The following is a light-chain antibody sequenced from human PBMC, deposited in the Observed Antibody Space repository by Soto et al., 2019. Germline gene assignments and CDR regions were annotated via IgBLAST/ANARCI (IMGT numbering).Light chain of an antibody. CDR2: DAS. V-gene: IGKV3-11*01. CDR3: QQRSNWPRT. CDR1: QSVSSY. J-gene: IGKJ1*01. Sequence: EIVLTQSPATLSLSPGERATLSCRASQSVSSYLAWYQQKPGQAPRLFSYDASNRATGIPARFSGSGSGTDFTLTISSREPEDFAVYYCQQRSNWPRTFGQGTKVEIK.